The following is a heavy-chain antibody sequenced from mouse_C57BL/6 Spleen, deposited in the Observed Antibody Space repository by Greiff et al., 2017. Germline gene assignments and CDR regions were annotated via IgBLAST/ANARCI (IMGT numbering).Heavy chain of an antibody. D-gene: IGHD2-4*01. Sequence: VQLQQSGAELVKPGASVKLSCKASGYTFTSYWMHWVKQRPGQGLEWIGMIHPNSGSTNYNEKFKSKATLTVDKSSSTTYMQLSSLTSEDSAVYYCARTPIDYYYFDYWGQGATLTVSS. CDR3: ARTPIDYYYFDY. V-gene: IGHV1-64*01. CDR2: IHPNSGST. CDR1: GYTFTSYW. J-gene: IGHJ2*01.